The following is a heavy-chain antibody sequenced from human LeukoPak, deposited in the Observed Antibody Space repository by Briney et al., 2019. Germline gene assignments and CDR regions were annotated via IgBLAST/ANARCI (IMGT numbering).Heavy chain of an antibody. CDR1: GYSISSGYY. CDR3: ARLRGQGFDS. V-gene: IGHV4-38-2*01. CDR2: MYHSGNT. J-gene: IGHJ4*02. Sequence: SETLSLTCAVSGYSISSGYYWGGIRQPPGKGLESIGSMYHSGNTYYNPSLKSRVTISIDTSKNQFSLKLSSVTAADTAIYYCARLRGQGFDSWGQGTLVTVSS.